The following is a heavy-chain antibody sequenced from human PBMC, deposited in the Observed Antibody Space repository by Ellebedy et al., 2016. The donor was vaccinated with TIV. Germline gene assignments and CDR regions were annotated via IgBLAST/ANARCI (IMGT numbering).Heavy chain of an antibody. Sequence: GESLKISCATSGFTFSNSIMSWVRQAPGKGLEWVSTLSLIDGSTYYADSVKGRFTISRDNFRNTVDLQMNSLRVDETAVYYCAREGYGSGHCGAFDIWGQGIVVTVSS. D-gene: IGHD6-19*01. CDR1: GFTFSNSI. CDR2: LSLIDGST. V-gene: IGHV3-23*01. J-gene: IGHJ3*02. CDR3: AREGYGSGHCGAFDI.